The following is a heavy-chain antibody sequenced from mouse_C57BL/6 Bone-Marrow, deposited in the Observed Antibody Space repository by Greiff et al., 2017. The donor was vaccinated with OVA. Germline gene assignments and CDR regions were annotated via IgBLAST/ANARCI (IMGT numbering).Heavy chain of an antibody. V-gene: IGHV14-4*01. CDR3: RYYYGSSPHWYFDV. CDR1: GFNIKDDY. J-gene: IGHJ1*03. D-gene: IGHD1-1*01. CDR2: IDPENGDT. Sequence: VQLQQSGAELVRPGASVKLSCTASGFNIKDDYMHWVKQRPEQGLEWIGWIDPENGDTEYASKFQGKATITADTSSNTAYLQLSSLTSEDTAVYYCRYYYGSSPHWYFDVWGTGTTVTVSS.